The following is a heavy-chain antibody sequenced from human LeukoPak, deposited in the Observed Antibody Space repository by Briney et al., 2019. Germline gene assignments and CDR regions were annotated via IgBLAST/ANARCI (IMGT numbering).Heavy chain of an antibody. Sequence: PGGSLRLSCAASGFTFSSYWMSWVRQAPGKGLEWVANIKQDGSEKYYVDSVKGRFTISRDNAKNSLYLQMNSLRAEDTAVYYCARDPGHYDSSGFYYYWGQGTLVTVSS. V-gene: IGHV3-7*01. CDR3: ARDPGHYDSSGFYYY. CDR2: IKQDGSEK. J-gene: IGHJ4*02. D-gene: IGHD3-22*01. CDR1: GFTFSSYW.